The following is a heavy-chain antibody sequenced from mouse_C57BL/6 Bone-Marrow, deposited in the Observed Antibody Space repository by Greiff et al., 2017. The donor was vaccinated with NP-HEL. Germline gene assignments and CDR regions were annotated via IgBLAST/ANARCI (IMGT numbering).Heavy chain of an antibody. V-gene: IGHV1-19*01. D-gene: IGHD1-1*01. J-gene: IGHJ2*01. Sequence: VQLQQSGPVLVKPGASVKMSCKASGYTFTDYYMNWVKQSHGKSLEWIGVINPDNGGTSYNQKFKGKATLTVDKSSSTAYMELNSLTSEDSAVYYCARGDYGSTSLDYWGQGTTLTVSS. CDR1: GYTFTDYY. CDR3: ARGDYGSTSLDY. CDR2: INPDNGGT.